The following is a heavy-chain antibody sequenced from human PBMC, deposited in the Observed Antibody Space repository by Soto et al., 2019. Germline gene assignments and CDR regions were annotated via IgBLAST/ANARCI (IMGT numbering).Heavy chain of an antibody. CDR1: GGTFSSYT. V-gene: IGHV1-69*08. CDR2: IIPILGIA. J-gene: IGHJ5*02. Sequence: QVQLVQSGAEVKKPGSSVKVSCKASGGTFSSYTISWVRQAPGQGLEWMGRIIPILGIANYAQKFQGRVTITADKSKSTGYMELSSLRSEDTAVYYCAGEDSSAYYGDWFDPWGQGTLVTVSS. D-gene: IGHD3-22*01. CDR3: AGEDSSAYYGDWFDP.